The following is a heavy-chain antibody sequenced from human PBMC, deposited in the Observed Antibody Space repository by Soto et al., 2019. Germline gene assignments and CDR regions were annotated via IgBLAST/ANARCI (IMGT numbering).Heavy chain of an antibody. CDR2: ISAYNGNT. CDR1: GYTFTSYG. J-gene: IGHJ6*02. CDR3: ASPTTLRIGDYYYYGMDV. Sequence: GASVKVSCKASGYTFTSYGISWVRQAPGQGLEWMGWISAYNGNTNYAQKLQGRVTMTTDTSTSTAYMELRSLRSDDTAVYYCASPTTLRIGDYYYYGMDVWGQGTTVTVSS. D-gene: IGHD2-15*01. V-gene: IGHV1-18*01.